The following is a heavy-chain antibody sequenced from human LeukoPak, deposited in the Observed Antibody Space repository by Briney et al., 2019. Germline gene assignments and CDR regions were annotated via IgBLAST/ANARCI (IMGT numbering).Heavy chain of an antibody. CDR3: ARADYYDSSGLDY. CDR2: IIPIFGTA. CDR1: GGTFSSYA. J-gene: IGHJ4*02. D-gene: IGHD3-22*01. V-gene: IGHV1-69*05. Sequence: GASVKVSCKASGGTFSSYAISWVRQAPGQGLEWMGGIIPIFGTANYAQKFQGRVTITTDESTSTVYMELSSLRSEDTAVCYCARADYYDSSGLDYWGQGTLVTVSS.